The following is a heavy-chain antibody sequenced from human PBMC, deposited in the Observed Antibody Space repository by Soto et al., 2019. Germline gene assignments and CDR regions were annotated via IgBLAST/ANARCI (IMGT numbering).Heavy chain of an antibody. J-gene: IGHJ4*02. CDR2: VFYTGFT. CDR1: GDSINSRSYY. V-gene: IGHV4-39*01. CDR3: ASSQKGYNWNYFDH. Sequence: SETLSLTCTVTGDSINSRSYYWGWLRQSPGRGPEWIGSVFYTGFTSYNPSLESRVSVSVDTSKNQFSLKVSAVTAADTAVYYCASSQKGYNWNYFDHWGQGALVTVSS. D-gene: IGHD1-20*01.